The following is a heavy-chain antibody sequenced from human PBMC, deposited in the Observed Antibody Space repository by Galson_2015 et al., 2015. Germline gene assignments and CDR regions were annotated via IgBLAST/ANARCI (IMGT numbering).Heavy chain of an antibody. V-gene: IGHV1-46*01. D-gene: IGHD3-22*01. CDR1: GYTFTSYY. CDR3: ARGDYYDSSDYYPGNWFDP. J-gene: IGHJ5*02. CDR2: INPGSGST. Sequence: SVKVSCKASGYTFTSYYMHWVRQAPRQGLEWMGIINPGSGSTTYAQKFQGRVTVTRDTSTSTVYMELSSLRSEDTAVYYCARGDYYDSSDYYPGNWFDPWRQGTLVPVSS.